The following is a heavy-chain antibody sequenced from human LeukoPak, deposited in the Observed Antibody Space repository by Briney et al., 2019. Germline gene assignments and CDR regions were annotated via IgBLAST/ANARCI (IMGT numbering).Heavy chain of an antibody. CDR2: FDLEDGET. J-gene: IGHJ4*02. V-gene: IGHV1-24*01. Sequence: ASVKVSCKVSGYTLTELSMHWVRQAPGKGLEWMGGFDLEDGETIYAQKFQGRVTMTEDTSTDTAYMELSSLRSEDTAVYYCAILHIYMVREPYWGQGTLVTVSS. CDR1: GYTLTELS. CDR3: AILHIYMVREPY. D-gene: IGHD3-10*01.